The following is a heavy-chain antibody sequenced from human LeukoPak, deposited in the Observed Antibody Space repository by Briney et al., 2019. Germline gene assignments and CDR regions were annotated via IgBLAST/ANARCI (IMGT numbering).Heavy chain of an antibody. CDR2: IGNKVSNYAT. Sequence: GGSLKLSCAASGFTFSGSAMHWVRQASGKGLEWVGHIGNKVSNYATEYAASLRGRFTISRDDSKDTAYLQVNSLKTEDTAVSYCAGNYDSWTGLNYWGQGTLVTVSS. CDR3: AGNYDSWTGLNY. D-gene: IGHD3-3*01. V-gene: IGHV3-73*01. CDR1: GFTFSGSA. J-gene: IGHJ4*02.